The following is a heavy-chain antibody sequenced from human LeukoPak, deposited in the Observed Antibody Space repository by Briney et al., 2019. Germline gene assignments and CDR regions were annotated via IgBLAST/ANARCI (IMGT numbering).Heavy chain of an antibody. J-gene: IGHJ4*02. D-gene: IGHD2-2*01. V-gene: IGHV4-34*01. Sequence: LEWIGEINHSGSTNYNPSLKSRVTISVDTSKNQFSLKLSSVTAADTAVYYCARGGQYAKEYYFDYWGQGTLVTVSS. CDR2: INHSGST. CDR3: ARGGQYAKEYYFDY.